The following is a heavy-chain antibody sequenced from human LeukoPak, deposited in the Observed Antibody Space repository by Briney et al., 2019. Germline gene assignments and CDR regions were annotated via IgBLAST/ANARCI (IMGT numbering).Heavy chain of an antibody. D-gene: IGHD3-22*01. J-gene: IGHJ6*03. CDR3: ARKGGYYDSSGYPYYYYYMDV. Sequence: GGSLRLSCAASGFTFSSYAMSWVRQAPGKGLEWVSAISSNGDSTYYANSVKGRFTISRDNSKNTLYLQMGSLRAEDMAVYYCARKGGYYDSSGYPYYYYYMDVWGKGTTVIVSS. CDR1: GFTFSSYA. V-gene: IGHV3-64*01. CDR2: ISSNGDST.